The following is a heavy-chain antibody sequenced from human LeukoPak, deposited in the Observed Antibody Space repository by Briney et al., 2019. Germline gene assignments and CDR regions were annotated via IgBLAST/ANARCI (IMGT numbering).Heavy chain of an antibody. Sequence: PSETLSLTCKVSGGSISSYYWSWIRRPPGKGLEWIGYIYYRGSTNYNSSLKSRVTVSLDTSKSQFSLKLSSVTAADTAVYYCARLGGSSQFDYWGQGILVTVSS. CDR1: GGSISSYY. CDR2: IYYRGST. V-gene: IGHV4-59*01. J-gene: IGHJ4*02. CDR3: ARLGGSSQFDY. D-gene: IGHD1-26*01.